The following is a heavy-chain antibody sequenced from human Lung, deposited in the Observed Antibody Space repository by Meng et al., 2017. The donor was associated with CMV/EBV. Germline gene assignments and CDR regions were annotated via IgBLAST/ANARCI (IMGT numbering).Heavy chain of an antibody. V-gene: IGHV3-53*01. D-gene: IGHD3-3*01. CDR2: IYSGGST. J-gene: IGHJ2*01. CDR3: ARDGTSGPRSYYDFWSGYSGGWYFDL. Sequence: SWVRQAPGKGLEWGSVIYSGGSTYYAESVKGRLTISRDNSKNTLYLQMNSLRAEDTAVYYCARDGTSGPRSYYDFWSGYSGGWYFDLWGRGTLVTVSS.